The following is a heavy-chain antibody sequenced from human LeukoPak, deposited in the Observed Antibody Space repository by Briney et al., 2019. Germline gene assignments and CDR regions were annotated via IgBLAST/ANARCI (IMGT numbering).Heavy chain of an antibody. V-gene: IGHV4-39*07. CDR3: ARKPDSRNWFDP. Sequence: TSETLSLTCTVSGGSISSSSYYWGWIRQPPGKGLEWIGSIYYSGSTYYNPSLKSRVTISVDTSKNQFSLRLNSVTAVDTAVYYCARKPDSRNWFDPWGQGTLVIVSS. D-gene: IGHD1-14*01. CDR2: IYYSGST. J-gene: IGHJ5*02. CDR1: GGSISSSSYY.